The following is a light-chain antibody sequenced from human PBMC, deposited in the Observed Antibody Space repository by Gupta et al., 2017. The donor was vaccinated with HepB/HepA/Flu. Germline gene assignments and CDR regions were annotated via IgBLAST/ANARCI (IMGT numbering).Light chain of an antibody. CDR2: DAS. Sequence: PAPLSLSPRERATLSCRASRSVSVYLAWYQQKPGQAPRPLIYDASKRATGIPARFSGSGSGTDFTLTISSLEPEDSAVYYCQQRSSWPLTFGGGTXLEI. CDR1: RSVSVY. V-gene: IGKV3-11*01. J-gene: IGKJ4*01. CDR3: QQRSSWPLT.